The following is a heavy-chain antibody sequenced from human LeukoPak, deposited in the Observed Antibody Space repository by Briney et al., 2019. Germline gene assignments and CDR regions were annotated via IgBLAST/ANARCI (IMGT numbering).Heavy chain of an antibody. Sequence: GSLRLSCAASGFTFSNYAMSWIRQPPGKGLEWIGSIYYSGSTYYNPSLKSQVTISVDTSKNQFSLKLSSVTAADTAVYYCARAVAVAEFDYWGQGTLVTVSS. D-gene: IGHD6-19*01. V-gene: IGHV4-38-2*01. CDR2: IYYSGST. CDR3: ARAVAVAEFDY. CDR1: GFTFSNYA. J-gene: IGHJ4*02.